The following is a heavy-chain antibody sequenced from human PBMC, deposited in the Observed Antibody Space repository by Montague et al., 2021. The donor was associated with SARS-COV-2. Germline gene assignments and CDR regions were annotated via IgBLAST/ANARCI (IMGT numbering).Heavy chain of an antibody. Sequence: SETLSLTCTVSGGSISSSSYYWGCIRQPQGKGLEWIGSIHYSGSNYHTPTPQSRVTISAAKTKNQFSLKLSSATAADTDVYYCARDGSLHCESLIDPRHYYDDMNDWGQGTTVTVSS. CDR3: ARDGSLHCESLIDPRHYYDDMND. V-gene: IGHV4-39*07. J-gene: IGHJ6*02. CDR2: IHYSGSN. CDR1: GGSISSSSYY. D-gene: IGHD2-21*01.